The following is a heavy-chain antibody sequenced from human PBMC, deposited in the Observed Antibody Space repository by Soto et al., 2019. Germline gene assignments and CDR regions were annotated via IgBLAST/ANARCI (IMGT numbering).Heavy chain of an antibody. CDR2: ISGSGGST. V-gene: IGHV3-23*01. Sequence: GWSLRLCCSASGFTFSSYAMSWVRQAPGKGLEWVSAISGSGGSTYYADSVKGRFTISRDNSKNTLYLQMNSLRAEDTAVYYCAKDPPTPGTPFDYWGRVPPVTVAS. CDR1: GFTFSSYA. D-gene: IGHD1-1*01. J-gene: IGHJ4*02. CDR3: AKDPPTPGTPFDY.